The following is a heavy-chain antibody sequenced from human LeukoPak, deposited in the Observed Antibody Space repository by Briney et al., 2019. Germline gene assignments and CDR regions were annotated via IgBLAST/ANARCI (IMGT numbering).Heavy chain of an antibody. CDR1: GGSISSYY. D-gene: IGHD6-19*01. CDR3: ARGLYNWFDP. CDR2: IYYSGST. Sequence: PSETLSLTCTVSGGSISSYYWSWIRQPPGKGLEWIGYIYYSGSTNYNPSLKSRVTISVDTSKNQFSLKLSSVTAADTAVYYCARGLYNWFDPWGQGTPVTVSS. V-gene: IGHV4-59*01. J-gene: IGHJ5*02.